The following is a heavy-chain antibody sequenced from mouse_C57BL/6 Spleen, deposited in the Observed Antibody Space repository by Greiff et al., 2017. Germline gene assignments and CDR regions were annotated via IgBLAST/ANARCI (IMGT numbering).Heavy chain of an antibody. D-gene: IGHD1-1*01. J-gene: IGHJ3*01. Sequence: QVQLQQPGAELVKPGASVKLSCKASGYTFTSYWMHWVKQRPERGLEWMGRIDPNSGGTKYNEKFKSKATLTVDKPSSTAYMQLSSLTSEDSAVYYCAREGYYGSSSFAYWGQGTLVTVSA. CDR3: AREGYYGSSSFAY. CDR2: IDPNSGGT. V-gene: IGHV1-72*01. CDR1: GYTFTSYW.